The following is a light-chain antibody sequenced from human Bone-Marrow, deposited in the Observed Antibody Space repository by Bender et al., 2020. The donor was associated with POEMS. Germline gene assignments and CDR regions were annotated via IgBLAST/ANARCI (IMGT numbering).Light chain of an antibody. CDR3: QVWDSSSDSYV. CDR2: NDR. Sequence: SYVLTQPPSVSVAPGQTARITCGGNNIGSKSVHWYQRKPGQAPLLVVYNDRHRPSGIPDRFSGSNSGNTATLTISRVEAGDEADYYCQVWDSSSDSYVFGSGTKVTVL. J-gene: IGLJ1*01. CDR1: NIGSKS. V-gene: IGLV3-21*02.